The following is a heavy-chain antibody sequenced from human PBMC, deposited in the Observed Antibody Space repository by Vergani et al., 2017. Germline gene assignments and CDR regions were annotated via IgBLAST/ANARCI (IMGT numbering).Heavy chain of an antibody. Sequence: QVQLVQSGAEVKKPGASVKVSCKASGYTFTGYYMHWVRQAPGQGLEWMGCINPNSGGTNYAQKFQGRVTMTRDTSISTAYMGLSRRRSDDTAVYYCARVSRKGKNGSGSQSTYDYYGMDVWGQGTTVTVS. J-gene: IGHJ6*02. D-gene: IGHD3-10*01. CDR2: INPNSGGT. V-gene: IGHV1-2*02. CDR1: GYTFTGYY. CDR3: ARVSRKGKNGSGSQSTYDYYGMDV.